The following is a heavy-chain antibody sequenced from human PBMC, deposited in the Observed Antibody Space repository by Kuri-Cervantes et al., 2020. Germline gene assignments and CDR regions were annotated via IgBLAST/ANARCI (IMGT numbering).Heavy chain of an antibody. D-gene: IGHD6-13*01. Sequence: GSLRLSCAVYGGSFSGYYWSWIRQPPGKGLEWIGEINHDGNTNFHPSLKSRVTISVDPSKNQFSLKLTFVTAADSAVYYCARERLAATANYYYYMDVWGKGTTVTVSS. J-gene: IGHJ6*03. V-gene: IGHV4-34*01. CDR2: INHDGNT. CDR1: GGSFSGYY. CDR3: ARERLAATANYYYYMDV.